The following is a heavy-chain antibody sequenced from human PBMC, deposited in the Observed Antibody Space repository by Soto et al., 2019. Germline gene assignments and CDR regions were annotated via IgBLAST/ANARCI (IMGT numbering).Heavy chain of an antibody. Sequence: VQLVESGGGVVQPGRSLRLSCAASGFTFSDYAMHWVRQAPGKGLEWVAVVSHDGRNTHYADSVKGRFTISRDSSKNKVSLEMTSPRAEDTAVYYCAKGGRQWLVTSDFNYWGQGALVTVSS. D-gene: IGHD6-19*01. CDR1: GFTFSDYA. V-gene: IGHV3-30*18. CDR3: AKGGRQWLVTSDFNY. CDR2: VSHDGRNT. J-gene: IGHJ4*02.